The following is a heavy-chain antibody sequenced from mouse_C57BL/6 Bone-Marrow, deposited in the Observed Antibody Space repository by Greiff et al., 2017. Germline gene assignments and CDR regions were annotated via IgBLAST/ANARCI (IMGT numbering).Heavy chain of an antibody. V-gene: IGHV1-82*01. CDR2: IYPGDGDT. CDR3: AGRWFYFDY. Sequence: QVQLQQSGPELVKPGASVKISCTASGYDFSSSWMNWVKQRPGKGLEWIGRIYPGDGDTNYNGKFQGKATMTADKSSSTAYMQLSSLTAEDSAVYFCAGRWFYFDYWGQGTTLTVSS. J-gene: IGHJ2*01. D-gene: IGHD2-3*01. CDR1: GYDFSSSW.